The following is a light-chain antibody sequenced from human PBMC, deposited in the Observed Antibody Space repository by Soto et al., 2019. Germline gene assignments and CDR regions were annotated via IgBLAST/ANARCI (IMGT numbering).Light chain of an antibody. CDR3: QQVDVYPST. Sequence: DIQMTQSPSSLSASVGDRVTITCLASQTINSYLNWYRQKPGKAPKLLIYAASSLQSGVPSRFSARGSGTDFTLTISSLQPEDFATYYCQQVDVYPSTFGGGTKVDIK. CDR2: AAS. V-gene: IGKV1-39*01. CDR1: QTINSY. J-gene: IGKJ4*01.